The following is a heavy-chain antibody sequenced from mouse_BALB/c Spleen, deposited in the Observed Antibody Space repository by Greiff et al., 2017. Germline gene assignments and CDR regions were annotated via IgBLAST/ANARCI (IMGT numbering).Heavy chain of an antibody. Sequence: EVQVVESGGGLVKPGGSLKLSCAASGFTFSDYYMYWVRQTPEKRLEWVATICDGGSYTYYPDSVKGRFTISRDNAKNNLYLQMSSLKSEDTAMYYCASPLYGYYAMDYWGQGTSVTVSS. CDR1: GFTFSDYY. CDR2: ICDGGSYT. CDR3: ASPLYGYYAMDY. V-gene: IGHV5-4*02. D-gene: IGHD1-1*02. J-gene: IGHJ4*01.